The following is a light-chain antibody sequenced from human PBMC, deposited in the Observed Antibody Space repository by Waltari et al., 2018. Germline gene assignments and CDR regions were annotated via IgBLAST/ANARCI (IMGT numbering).Light chain of an antibody. Sequence: EIVMTQSPATLSVSPGERATISCRASQSVSSNFAWYQQKPGQAPSLLIYDASTSATGIPARFSGSGSGTESTLTISSLQSEDFAVYYCQHYDNWPVTFGQGTRLEIK. V-gene: IGKV3-15*01. CDR2: DAS. CDR3: QHYDNWPVT. J-gene: IGKJ5*01. CDR1: QSVSSN.